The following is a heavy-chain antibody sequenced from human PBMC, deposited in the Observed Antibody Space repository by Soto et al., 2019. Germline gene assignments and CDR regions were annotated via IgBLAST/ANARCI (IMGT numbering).Heavy chain of an antibody. CDR2: ISSSSSYT. CDR1: GFTFSDYY. V-gene: IGHV3-11*03. J-gene: IGHJ6*02. D-gene: IGHD3-9*01. CDR3: AKSSPGNYDILTGYREVYHYYAMDV. Sequence: GGSLRLSCAASGFTFSDYYMSWIRQAPGKGLEWVSYISSSSSYTNYADSVKGRFTISRDNAKNSLYLQMNGLRVDDTAVYYCAKSSPGNYDILTGYREVYHYYAMDVWGQGTTVTVSS.